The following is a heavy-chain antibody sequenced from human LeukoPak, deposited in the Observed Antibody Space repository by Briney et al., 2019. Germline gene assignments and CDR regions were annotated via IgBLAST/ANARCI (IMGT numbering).Heavy chain of an antibody. Sequence: ASVKVSCKASGGTFTSYAISWVRHAPGQGLEWMGGIIPIFGTANYAQKFQSRVTITADESTSAAYMELSILRSEDTAVYYCARSARIAAAGFDYWGQGTLVTVSS. J-gene: IGHJ4*02. D-gene: IGHD6-13*01. CDR2: IIPIFGTA. CDR3: ARSARIAAAGFDY. V-gene: IGHV1-69*13. CDR1: GGTFTSYA.